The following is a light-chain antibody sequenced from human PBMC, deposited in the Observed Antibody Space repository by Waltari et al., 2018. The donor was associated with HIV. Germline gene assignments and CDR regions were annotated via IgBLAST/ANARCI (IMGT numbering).Light chain of an antibody. Sequence: QSAMTQPRSVSGSPGQSVTISCTGTSSDVGGYNDVSWYQQHPGKAPKLTVYDVSTRPAGVPDPCSGSTYATSPSLSSLQLQDEDEDYYYSCADGDTHTNVFGAGTKLTVL. CDR2: DVS. V-gene: IGLV2-11*01. CDR3: CADGDTHTNV. J-gene: IGLJ2*01. CDR1: SSDVGGYND.